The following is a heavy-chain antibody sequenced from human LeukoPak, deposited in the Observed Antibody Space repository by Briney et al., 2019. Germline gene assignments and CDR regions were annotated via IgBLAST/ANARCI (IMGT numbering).Heavy chain of an antibody. Sequence: ASVKVSCKVSGYTLTELSMHWVRQAPGKGLEWMGGFDPEDGETIYAQKFQGRVTMTEDTSTDTAYMELSSLRSEDTAVYYCATLPPFLDYGDSGFDYWGQGTLVTVSS. CDR2: FDPEDGET. CDR3: ATLPPFLDYGDSGFDY. CDR1: GYTLTELS. V-gene: IGHV1-24*01. D-gene: IGHD4-17*01. J-gene: IGHJ4*02.